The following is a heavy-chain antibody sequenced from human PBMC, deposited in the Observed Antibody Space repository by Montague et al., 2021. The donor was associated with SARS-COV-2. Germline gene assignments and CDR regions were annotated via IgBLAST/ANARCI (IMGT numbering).Heavy chain of an antibody. CDR3: ARGSGWMGNAFDI. V-gene: IGHV4-59*01. D-gene: IGHD6-19*01. Sequence: SETLSLTCTVSGGSISSYYWSWIRQPPGKGLEWIGYIYYSGSTNYNPSXKSRVTISVDTSKNQFSLKLSSVTAADTPVYYCARGSGWMGNAFDIWGQGTMVTVSS. CDR2: IYYSGST. J-gene: IGHJ3*02. CDR1: GGSISSYY.